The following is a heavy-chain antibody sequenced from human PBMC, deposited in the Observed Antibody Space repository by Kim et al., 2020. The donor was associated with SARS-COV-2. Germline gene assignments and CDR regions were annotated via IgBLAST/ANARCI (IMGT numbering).Heavy chain of an antibody. CDR3: ARVLSGSTLDY. J-gene: IGHJ4*02. D-gene: IGHD1-26*01. Sequence: GGSLRLSCAASGFTFSSYAMHWVRQAPGKGLEWVAVISYDGNNKYYADSVKGRFTISRDNSKNTLYLQMNSLRAEDMAVYYCARVLSGSTLDYWGQGTLVTVSS. CDR1: GFTFSSYA. V-gene: IGHV3-30-3*01. CDR2: ISYDGNNK.